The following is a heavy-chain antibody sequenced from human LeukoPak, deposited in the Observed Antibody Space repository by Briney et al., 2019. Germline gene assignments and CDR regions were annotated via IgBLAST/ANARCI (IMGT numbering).Heavy chain of an antibody. J-gene: IGHJ4*02. CDR1: GGPISSSSYY. Sequence: SETLSLTCTVSGGPISSSSYYWGWIRQPPGKGLEWIGSIYYSGDTYYNPSLKSRVTISVDTSKIQFSLKLNSVTAADTAVYYCARHRAYVSSGYYYREGFDYWGQGTLVTVSS. V-gene: IGHV4-39*01. CDR2: IYYSGDT. CDR3: ARHRAYVSSGYYYREGFDY. D-gene: IGHD3-22*01.